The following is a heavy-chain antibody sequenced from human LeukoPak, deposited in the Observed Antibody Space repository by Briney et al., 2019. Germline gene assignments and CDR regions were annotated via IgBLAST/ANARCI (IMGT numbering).Heavy chain of an antibody. CDR3: AKIFEGFWFDP. J-gene: IGHJ5*02. CDR1: GGTFSSYA. D-gene: IGHD3-3*01. CDR2: FIPFLGIA. V-gene: IGHV1-69*04. Sequence: SVKVSCKASGGTFSSYAISWVRQAPGQGLEWMGRFIPFLGIANYAQKFQGRVTITADKSTSTAYMELSSLRSEDTAIYYCAKIFEGFWFDPRGQGTWSPFPQ.